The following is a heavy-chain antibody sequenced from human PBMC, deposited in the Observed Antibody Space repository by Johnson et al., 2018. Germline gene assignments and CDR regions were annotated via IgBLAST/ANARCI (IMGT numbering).Heavy chain of an antibody. J-gene: IGHJ6*03. CDR2: ISYDGSNK. Sequence: QVQLQESGGGVVQPGRSLRLSCAASGFTFSSYAMHWVRQAPGKGLEWVAVISYDGSNKYYADSVKGRFTISRDNSKNTLYLQMNSLRAEDTAVYYCEKDLGGYCTNGVCYYYYYYMDVWGKGTTVTVSS. CDR1: GFTFSSYA. CDR3: EKDLGGYCTNGVCYYYYYYMDV. D-gene: IGHD2-8*01. V-gene: IGHV3-30-3*01.